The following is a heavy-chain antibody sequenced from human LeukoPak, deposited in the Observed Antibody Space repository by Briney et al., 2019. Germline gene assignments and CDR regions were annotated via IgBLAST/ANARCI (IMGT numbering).Heavy chain of an antibody. Sequence: GESLNTSCQGSGYIFTSYWIGLVRQMPGKGLGLVGIIYPGDSDTRYSPSFQGQVTISADKSISTAYLQWSSLKASDTAMYYCARQPTSGWYLGWFDPWGQGTLVTVSS. J-gene: IGHJ5*02. CDR2: IYPGDSDT. CDR1: GYIFTSYW. CDR3: ARQPTSGWYLGWFDP. V-gene: IGHV5-51*01. D-gene: IGHD6-19*01.